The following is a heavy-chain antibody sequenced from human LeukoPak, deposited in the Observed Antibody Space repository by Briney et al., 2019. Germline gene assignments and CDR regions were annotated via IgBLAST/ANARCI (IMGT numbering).Heavy chain of an antibody. CDR2: IYYSGST. J-gene: IGHJ4*02. Sequence: SETLSLTCTVSGGSISSSSYSWGWIRQPPGKGLEWIGSIYYSGSTYYNPSLKSRVTISVDTSKNQFSLKLSSVTAADTAVYYCGVALAYYYDSSGSSFDYWGQGTLVTVSS. CDR3: GVALAYYYDSSGSSFDY. D-gene: IGHD3-22*01. V-gene: IGHV4-39*01. CDR1: GGSISSSSYS.